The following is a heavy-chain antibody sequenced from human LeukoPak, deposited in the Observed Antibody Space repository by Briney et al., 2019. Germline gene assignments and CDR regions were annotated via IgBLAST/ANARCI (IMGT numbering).Heavy chain of an antibody. J-gene: IGHJ3*02. CDR1: GGTFSSYA. D-gene: IGHD3-10*01. Sequence: GASVKVSCKASGGTFSSYAISWVRQAPGQGLEWMGGIIPIFGTANYAQKFQGRVTITTDESTSAAYMELGSLRSEDTAVYYCARDSMVRGVNDAFDIWGQGTMVTVSS. CDR3: ARDSMVRGVNDAFDI. V-gene: IGHV1-69*05. CDR2: IIPIFGTA.